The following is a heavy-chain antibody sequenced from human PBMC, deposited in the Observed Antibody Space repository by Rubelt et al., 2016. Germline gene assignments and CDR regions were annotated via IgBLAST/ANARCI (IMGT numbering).Heavy chain of an antibody. J-gene: IGHJ5*02. CDR2: IDPSDSYT. V-gene: IGHV5-10-1*01. Sequence: ISWVRQMPGKGLEWMGRIDPSDSYTNYSPSFQGHVTISADKSISTAYLQWSSLKASDTAMYYCARHPGGFDGSGYYNWFDPWGQGTLVTVSS. D-gene: IGHD3-10*01. CDR3: ARHPGGFDGSGYYNWFDP.